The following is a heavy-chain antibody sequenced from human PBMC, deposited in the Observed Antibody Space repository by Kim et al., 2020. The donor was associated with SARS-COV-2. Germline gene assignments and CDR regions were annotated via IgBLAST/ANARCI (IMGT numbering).Heavy chain of an antibody. Sequence: ASVKVSCKVSGYTFTGYYMHWVRQAPGQGLEWMGWINPNSGGTNYAQKFQGRVTMTRDTSISTAYMELSRLRSDDTAVYYCATGPPSGEFSESHDYWGQGTLVTVSS. CDR1: GYTFTGYY. D-gene: IGHD3-10*01. V-gene: IGHV1-2*02. CDR3: ATGPPSGEFSESHDY. J-gene: IGHJ4*02. CDR2: INPNSGGT.